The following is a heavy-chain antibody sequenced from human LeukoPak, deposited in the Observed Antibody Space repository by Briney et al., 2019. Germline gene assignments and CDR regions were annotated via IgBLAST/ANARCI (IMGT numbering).Heavy chain of an antibody. Sequence: ASVKVSCKASGYTFTGYYVHWVRQPPGQGLEWMGWINPNSGGTNYAQKFQGRVTMTRDTSISTAYMELSSLRFDDTAVYYCARRDYGGDSYWFDPWGQGTLVTVSS. V-gene: IGHV1-2*02. CDR2: INPNSGGT. CDR3: ARRDYGGDSYWFDP. J-gene: IGHJ5*02. D-gene: IGHD4-23*01. CDR1: GYTFTGYY.